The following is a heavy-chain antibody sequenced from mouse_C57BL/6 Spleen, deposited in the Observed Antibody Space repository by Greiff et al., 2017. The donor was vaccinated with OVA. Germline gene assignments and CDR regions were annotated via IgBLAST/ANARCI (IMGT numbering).Heavy chain of an antibody. CDR1: GYTFTEYT. V-gene: IGHV1-62-2*01. J-gene: IGHJ3*01. Sequence: QVQLKQSGAELVKPGASVKLSCKASGYTFTEYTIHWVKQRSGQGLEWIGWFYPGSGSIKYNEKFKDKATLTADKSSSTVYMELSRLTSEDSAVYFCARHDLYYYGSSYAWFAYWGQGTLVTVSA. CDR2: FYPGSGSI. D-gene: IGHD1-1*01. CDR3: ARHDLYYYGSSYAWFAY.